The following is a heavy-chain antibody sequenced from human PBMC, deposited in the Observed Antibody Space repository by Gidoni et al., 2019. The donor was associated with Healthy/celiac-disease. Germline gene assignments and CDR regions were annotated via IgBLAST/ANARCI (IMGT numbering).Heavy chain of an antibody. Sequence: EVQLVESGGGLVQPGGSLRLSCAASGFTFSSYWMSWVRQAPGKGLEWVANIKQDGSEKYYVDSVKGRFTISRDNAKNSLYLQMNSLRAEDTAVYYCARGGAAELLPVDYWGQGTLVTVSS. CDR3: ARGGAAELLPVDY. J-gene: IGHJ4*02. V-gene: IGHV3-7*03. CDR2: IKQDGSEK. CDR1: GFTFSSYW. D-gene: IGHD6-13*01.